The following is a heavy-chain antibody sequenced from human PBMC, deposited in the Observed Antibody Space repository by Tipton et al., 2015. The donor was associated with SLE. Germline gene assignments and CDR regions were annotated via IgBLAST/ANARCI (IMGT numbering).Heavy chain of an antibody. Sequence: TLSLTCTVSGGSISSYYWSWIRQPPGKGLEWIGYIYYSGSTNYNPSLKSRVTISVDTSKNQFSLKLSSVTAADTAVYYCARERFFARRGFDIWGQGTMVTVSS. CDR2: IYYSGST. V-gene: IGHV4-59*01. CDR3: ARERFFARRGFDI. CDR1: GGSISSYY. J-gene: IGHJ3*02. D-gene: IGHD3-10*01.